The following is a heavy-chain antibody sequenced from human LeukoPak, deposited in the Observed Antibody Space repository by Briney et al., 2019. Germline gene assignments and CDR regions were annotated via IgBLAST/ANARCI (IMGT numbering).Heavy chain of an antibody. CDR1: GYSISSGYY. D-gene: IGHD3-22*01. V-gene: IGHV4-38-2*02. Sequence: SETLSLTCTVSGYSISSGYYWGWIRQPPGKGLEWIGSIYHSGSTYYNPSLKSRVTISVDTSKNQFSLKLSSVTAADTAVYYCARDVRRGYYYSFDYWGQGTLVTVSS. J-gene: IGHJ4*02. CDR2: IYHSGST. CDR3: ARDVRRGYYYSFDY.